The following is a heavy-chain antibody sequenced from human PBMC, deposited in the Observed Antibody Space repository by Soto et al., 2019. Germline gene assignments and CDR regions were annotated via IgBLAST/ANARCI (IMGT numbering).Heavy chain of an antibody. CDR1: GFTFSIND. CDR2: ISNDGNNK. CDR3: AKDHQTYNWDYLFDS. V-gene: IGHV3-30*18. J-gene: IGHJ4*02. D-gene: IGHD1-7*01. Sequence: GGSLRLSCAASGFTFSINDMHWVRQAPGRGLEWVAVISNDGNNKYYAYSVKGRFTLSRDNSKNMVYLQMDSLRVEDTAVYFCAKDHQTYNWDYLFDSWGPGTLVTVSS.